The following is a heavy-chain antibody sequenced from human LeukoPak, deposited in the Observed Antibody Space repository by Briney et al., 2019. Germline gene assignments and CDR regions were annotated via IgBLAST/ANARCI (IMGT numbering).Heavy chain of an antibody. J-gene: IGHJ4*02. CDR2: IKSKADGGTR. V-gene: IGHV3-15*01. D-gene: IGHD1-26*01. CDR3: ATDEVGTFDY. Sequence: PGGFLRLSCAVSGFTFSNAWMSWVRQAPGKGLEWVGRIKSKADGGTRDYAAPVKGRFTISRDDSENTVHLQMDSLKIEDTAVYYCATDEVGTFDYWGQGTLVTVSS. CDR1: GFTFSNAW.